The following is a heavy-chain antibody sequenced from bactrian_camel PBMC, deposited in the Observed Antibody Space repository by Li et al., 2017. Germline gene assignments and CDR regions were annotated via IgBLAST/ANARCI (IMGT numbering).Heavy chain of an antibody. J-gene: IGHJ4*01. V-gene: IGHV3S55*01. CDR2: IDNAGSA. D-gene: IGHD5*01. CDR1: DFSRYY. Sequence: HVQLVESGGGSVEAGESLRLSCVGSDFSRYYMAWFREAPGKGREGVAAIDNAGSATYTYAVQGRFTISKDSAKNTLYLQMNSLTPEDTAKYICVSGPNLSGGWGRGTQVTVS. CDR3: VSGPNLSGG.